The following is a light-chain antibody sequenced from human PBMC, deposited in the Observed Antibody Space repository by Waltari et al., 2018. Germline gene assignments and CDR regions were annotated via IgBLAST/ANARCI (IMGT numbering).Light chain of an antibody. CDR1: RDISRW. V-gene: IGKV1-5*03. Sequence: DIQMTQSPSTLSASIGDTVTITCRASRDISRWLAWYQQKPGKAPNLLISKASTLESGVPSRFNGSGSGTQFSLTLSSLQPDDFATYYYQQYKTYSPWAFGQGTKVEIK. CDR3: QQYKTYSPWA. CDR2: KAS. J-gene: IGKJ1*01.